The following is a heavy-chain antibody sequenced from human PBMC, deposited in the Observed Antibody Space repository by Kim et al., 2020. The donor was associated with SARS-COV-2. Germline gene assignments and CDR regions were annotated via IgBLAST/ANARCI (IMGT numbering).Heavy chain of an antibody. Sequence: NGNTKYSQKLQGRVTITRETSASTAYMELSSLRSEDTAVYYCARADWFDPWGQGTLVTVSS. CDR3: ARADWFDP. V-gene: IGHV1-3*01. J-gene: IGHJ5*02. CDR2: NGNT.